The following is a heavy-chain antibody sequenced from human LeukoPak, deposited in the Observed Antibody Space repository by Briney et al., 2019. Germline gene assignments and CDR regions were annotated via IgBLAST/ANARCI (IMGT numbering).Heavy chain of an antibody. CDR3: AKDYRYCSSTSCPYNSSGWYEVDY. CDR1: GFTFSSFA. V-gene: IGHV3-23*01. D-gene: IGHD2-2*01. Sequence: GGSLRLSCAASGFTFSSFAMSWVRQAPGKGLEWVSAISGSGGSTYYADSVKGRFTISRDNSKNTLYLQMNSLRAEDTAVYYCAKDYRYCSSTSCPYNSSGWYEVDYWGQGTLVTVSS. CDR2: ISGSGGST. J-gene: IGHJ4*02.